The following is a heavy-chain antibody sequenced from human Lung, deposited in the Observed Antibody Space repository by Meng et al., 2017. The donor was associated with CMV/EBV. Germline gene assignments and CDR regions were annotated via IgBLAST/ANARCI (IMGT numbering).Heavy chain of an antibody. V-gene: IGHV1-69*10. J-gene: IGHJ4*02. CDR2: LIPVLNKA. Sequence: QGRVGQAGAEGKRPGSSWKVACKTAGGSFSTYTFSWVRQAPGQGLEWMGGLIPVLNKAKSAPRFQDRVTFTADETTTTAYMELSSLTFEGTAVYFCARGRGNQPLFDFWGQGTLVTVSS. CDR1: GGSFSTYT. D-gene: IGHD2/OR15-2a*01. CDR3: ARGRGNQPLFDF.